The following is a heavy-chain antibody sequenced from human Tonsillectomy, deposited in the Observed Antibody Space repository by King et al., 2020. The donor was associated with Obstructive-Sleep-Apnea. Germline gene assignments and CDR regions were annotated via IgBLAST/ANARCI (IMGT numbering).Heavy chain of an antibody. V-gene: IGHV3-30*03. J-gene: IGHJ5*02. CDR1: GFTFSRYA. CDR3: ARDNVYESSGYYGGWFDP. CDR2: ISYDGTNK. Sequence: VQLVESGGGVVQPGRSLRLSCAASGFTFSRYAMEWVSQAPGKGLEWVALISYDGTNKYYGDSVKGRFTISRDNSKNTLYLQMNSLRAEDTAVYYCARDNVYESSGYYGGWFDPWGQGTLVTVSS. D-gene: IGHD3-22*01.